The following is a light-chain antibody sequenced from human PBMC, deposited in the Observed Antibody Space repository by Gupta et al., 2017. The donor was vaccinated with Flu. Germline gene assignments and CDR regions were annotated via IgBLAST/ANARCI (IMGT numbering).Light chain of an antibody. CDR3: GTWAMSLNAAV. V-gene: IGLV1-51*01. CDR1: TSKVGSNY. CDR2: DDN. Sequence: KVVISCAGSTSKVGSNYVAGYRQLPGTAPKLLIYDDNKRPSGISERFSCSRSGTSATLGIAGLQTGDEATYYCGTWAMSLNAAVFGGGTEVTVL. J-gene: IGLJ3*02.